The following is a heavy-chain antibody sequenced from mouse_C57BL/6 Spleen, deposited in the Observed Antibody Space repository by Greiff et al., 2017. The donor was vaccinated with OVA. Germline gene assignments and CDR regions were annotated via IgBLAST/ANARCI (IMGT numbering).Heavy chain of an antibody. CDR2: INYDGSST. D-gene: IGHD2-1*01. Sequence: EVQVVESEGGLVQPGSSMKLSCTASGFTFSDYYMAWVRQVPEKGLEWVANINYDGSSTYYLDSLKSRFIISRDNAKNILYLQMSSLKSEDTATYYCARMGYGNYYAMDYWGQGTSVTVSS. CDR3: ARMGYGNYYAMDY. V-gene: IGHV5-16*01. CDR1: GFTFSDYY. J-gene: IGHJ4*01.